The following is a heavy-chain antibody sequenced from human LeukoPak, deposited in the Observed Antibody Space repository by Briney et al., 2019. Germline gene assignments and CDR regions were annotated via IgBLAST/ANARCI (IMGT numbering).Heavy chain of an antibody. J-gene: IGHJ6*02. D-gene: IGHD6-6*01. Sequence: PSETLSLTCTISGGFISSTSYYWGWIRQPPGKGLEWLGSIYFSGRTYYNPSLKSRVTISVDTSKNQFSLKLSSVTAADTAVYYCARARRIIAARHYYYGMDVWGQGTTVTVSS. CDR1: GGFISSTSYY. CDR2: IYFSGRT. CDR3: ARARRIIAARHYYYGMDV. V-gene: IGHV4-39*07.